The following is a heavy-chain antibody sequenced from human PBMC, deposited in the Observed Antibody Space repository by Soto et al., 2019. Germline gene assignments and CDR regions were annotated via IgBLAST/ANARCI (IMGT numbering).Heavy chain of an antibody. V-gene: IGHV3-30-3*01. CDR1: VFTFISYA. D-gene: IGHD5-18*01. J-gene: IGHJ6*02. Sequence: GGSLRVSCASSVFTFISYAMHWVRQAPGKGLEWVAVISYDGSNKYYADSVKGRFTISRDNSKNTLYLQMNSLRAEDTAVYYCAREDWRYTAMTKNYYYGMDVWGQGTTVTVSS. CDR2: ISYDGSNK. CDR3: AREDWRYTAMTKNYYYGMDV.